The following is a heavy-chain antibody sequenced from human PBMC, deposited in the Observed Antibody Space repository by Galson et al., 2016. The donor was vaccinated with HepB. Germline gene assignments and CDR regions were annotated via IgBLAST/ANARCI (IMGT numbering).Heavy chain of an antibody. CDR2: ITRSGYAT. Sequence: SLRLSCAASGFAFSNSGMSWVRQAPGRGLEWVSGITRSGYATHYADFVKGRFTISRDNSKNTLYLQVNSLRAEDTAVYYCVKRAKPFLVWLSHGVRLGGMDVWGQGTTVTVSS. CDR3: VKRAKPFLVWLSHGVRLGGMDV. CDR1: GFAFSNSG. D-gene: IGHD3-3*02. V-gene: IGHV3-23*01. J-gene: IGHJ6*02.